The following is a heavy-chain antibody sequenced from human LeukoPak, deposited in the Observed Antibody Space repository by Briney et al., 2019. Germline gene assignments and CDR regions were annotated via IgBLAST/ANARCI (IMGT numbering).Heavy chain of an antibody. CDR3: ASCTKWLPIYYFDY. J-gene: IGHJ4*02. Sequence: GSSVKVSCKASGGTFSSYAISWVRQAPGQGLEWMGGIIPIFGTANYAQKFQGRVTITADESTSTAYMELSSLRSEDTAVYYCASCTKWLPIYYFDYWGQGTLVTVSS. CDR2: IIPIFGTA. D-gene: IGHD5-12*01. CDR1: GGTFSSYA. V-gene: IGHV1-69*01.